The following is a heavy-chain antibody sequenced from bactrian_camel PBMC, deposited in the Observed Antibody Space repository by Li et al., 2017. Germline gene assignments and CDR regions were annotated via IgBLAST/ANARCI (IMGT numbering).Heavy chain of an antibody. CDR2: INTSSGRI. J-gene: IGHJ6*01. V-gene: IGHV3S42*01. Sequence: VHLVESGGGSVQTGGSLRLSCQVNGSYKRGSMCMGWFRQAPGKEREGVAAINTSSGRISYADSVKGQFTISQDNAKNTVYLEMNSLKPEDTAMYYCAAGPSLLCLWGRWTRYDAGFGYWARGPRSPSP. CDR3: AAGPSLLCLWGRWTRYDAGFGY. D-gene: IGHD5*01. CDR1: GSYKRGSMC.